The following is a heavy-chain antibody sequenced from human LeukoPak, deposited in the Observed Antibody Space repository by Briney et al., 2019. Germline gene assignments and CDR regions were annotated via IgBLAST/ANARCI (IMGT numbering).Heavy chain of an antibody. CDR1: GFTFDDYA. V-gene: IGHV3-9*03. Sequence: GGSLRLSCAASGFTFDDYAMHWVRQAPGKGLEWVSGISWNSGSIGYADSVKGRFTISRDNAKNSLYLQMNSLRAEDMALYYCAKDKSPNYYDSSGYYYNAFDIWGQGTMVTVSS. CDR3: AKDKSPNYYDSSGYYYNAFDI. J-gene: IGHJ3*02. D-gene: IGHD3-22*01. CDR2: ISWNSGSI.